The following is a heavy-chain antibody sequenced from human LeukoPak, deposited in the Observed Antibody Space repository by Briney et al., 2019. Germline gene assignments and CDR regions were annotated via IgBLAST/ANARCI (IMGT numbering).Heavy chain of an antibody. V-gene: IGHV3-23*01. CDR3: AKEDPEMATPDY. D-gene: IGHD5-24*01. J-gene: IGHJ4*02. CDR2: ISGTGGTT. CDR1: GFTFDYYG. Sequence: PGGSLRLSCAASGFTFDYYGMSWVRQAPGKGLEWVSTISGTGGTTYYADSVKGRFTISRDNSKNTLYLQMNSLRAEDTAVYYCAKEDPEMATPDYWGQGTLVTVSS.